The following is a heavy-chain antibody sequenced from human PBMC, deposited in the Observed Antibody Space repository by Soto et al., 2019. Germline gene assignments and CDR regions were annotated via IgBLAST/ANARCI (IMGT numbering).Heavy chain of an antibody. D-gene: IGHD3-22*01. CDR2: ISGSGDFT. CDR3: AREDESSGYAGTFHH. Sequence: GGSLRLSCAASGFTFSNYAISWVRQTPGKGLEWVSVISGSGDFTYYADSVKGRFTISRDNSKNTLSLQMDTLRAEDTAVYYCAREDESSGYAGTFHHWGQGTQVTVSS. V-gene: IGHV3-23*01. J-gene: IGHJ1*01. CDR1: GFTFSNYA.